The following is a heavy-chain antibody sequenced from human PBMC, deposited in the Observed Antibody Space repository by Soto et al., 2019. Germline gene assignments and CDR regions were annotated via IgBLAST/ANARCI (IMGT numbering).Heavy chain of an antibody. D-gene: IGHD3-22*01. CDR2: INAGNGNT. J-gene: IGHJ3*02. V-gene: IGHV1-3*01. CDR1: GYTFTSYA. CDR3: ARLTTYYYDRSGYVAFDI. Sequence: ASVKVSCKASGYTFTSYAMHWVRQAPGQRLEWMGWINAGNGNTKYSQKFQGRVTITRDTSASTAYMELSSLRSEDTAVYYCARLTTYYYDRSGYVAFDIWGQGTMVTVSS.